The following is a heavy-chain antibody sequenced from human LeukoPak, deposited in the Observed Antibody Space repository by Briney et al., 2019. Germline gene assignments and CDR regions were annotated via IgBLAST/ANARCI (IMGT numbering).Heavy chain of an antibody. CDR3: ARGRRRTLPVVPAAAFDY. CDR2: IYTSGST. D-gene: IGHD2-2*01. J-gene: IGHJ4*02. V-gene: IGHV4-61*02. CDR1: GGSISSGSYY. Sequence: SQTLSLTCTVSGGSISSGSYYWSWLRQPAGTGLEWIGRIYTSGSTNYNPSRKSRVTISVDTSKNQFSLKLRSVTAAEPAVYCCARGRRRTLPVVPAAAFDYWGQGTLVTVSS.